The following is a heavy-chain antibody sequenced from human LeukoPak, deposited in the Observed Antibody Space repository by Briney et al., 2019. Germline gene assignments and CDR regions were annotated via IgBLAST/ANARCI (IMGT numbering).Heavy chain of an antibody. CDR1: GYSISSGYY. CDR2: IYHSGST. V-gene: IGHV4-38-2*02. J-gene: IGHJ4*02. D-gene: IGHD6-6*01. CDR3: ARGDPLAARQVFAVRGPPTSYTIFDY. Sequence: PSETLSLTCTVSGYSISSGYYWGWIRQPPGKGLEWIGSIYHSGSTYYNPSLKSRVTISVDTSKNQFSLKLSSVTAADTAVYYCARGDPLAARQVFAVRGPPTSYTIFDYWGQGTLVTVSS.